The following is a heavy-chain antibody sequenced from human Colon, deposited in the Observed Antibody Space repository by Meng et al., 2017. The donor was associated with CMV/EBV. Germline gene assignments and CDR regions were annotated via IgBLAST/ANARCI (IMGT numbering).Heavy chain of an antibody. CDR2: IKQDGSEK. Sequence: GGSLRLSCTTSEFTFSRYWMSWVRQAPGKGLEWVANIKQDGSEKNYVDSVKGRFTISRDNAKNSLYLQMNSLRVEDTAVYYCAGDRWGPEYWGQGTLVTVSS. CDR1: EFTFSRYW. D-gene: IGHD3-16*01. J-gene: IGHJ4*02. V-gene: IGHV3-7*01. CDR3: AGDRWGPEY.